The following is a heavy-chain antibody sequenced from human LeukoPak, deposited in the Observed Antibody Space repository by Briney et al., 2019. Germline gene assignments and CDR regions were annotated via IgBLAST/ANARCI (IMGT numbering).Heavy chain of an antibody. CDR2: IYYSGST. V-gene: IGHV4-30-4*08. CDR3: ARVDNSYGPSGGVDY. CDR1: GGPISSGDYY. J-gene: IGHJ4*02. D-gene: IGHD5-18*01. Sequence: SETLSLTCTVSGGPISSGDYYWSWIRQPPGKGLEWNGYIYYSGSTYYNPSLKSRVTISVDTSKNQFCLKLSSLTATDTAVYDCARVDNSYGPSGGVDYWGQGTLVTVSS.